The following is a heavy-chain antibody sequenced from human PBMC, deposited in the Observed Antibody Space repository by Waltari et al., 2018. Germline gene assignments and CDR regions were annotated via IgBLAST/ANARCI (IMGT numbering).Heavy chain of an antibody. CDR2: INPNSGGT. CDR1: GYTFTGYY. J-gene: IGHJ4*02. Sequence: QVQLVQSGAEVKKPGASVTVSCKASGYTFTGYYMPWVRQAPGQGLEWMGWINPNSGGTNYAQKFQGRVTMTRDTSISTAYMELSRLRSDDTAVYYCARGRIVVVPAAILGYWGQGTLVTVSS. V-gene: IGHV1-2*02. D-gene: IGHD2-2*02. CDR3: ARGRIVVVPAAILGY.